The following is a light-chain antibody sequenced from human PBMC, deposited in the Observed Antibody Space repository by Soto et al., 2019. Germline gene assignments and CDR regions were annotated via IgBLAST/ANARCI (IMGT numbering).Light chain of an antibody. J-gene: IGKJ4*01. CDR1: QDIRNY. CDR2: DAS. Sequence: DIQMTQSPSSLSASVGDRVTITCQASQDIRNYLNWFQQKPGRAPNLLIYDASNLETGVPSRFSGRGSGTDFTFTIISLQPEDIARYYCQQYDKVPLTFGGGTKVEIK. CDR3: QQYDKVPLT. V-gene: IGKV1-33*01.